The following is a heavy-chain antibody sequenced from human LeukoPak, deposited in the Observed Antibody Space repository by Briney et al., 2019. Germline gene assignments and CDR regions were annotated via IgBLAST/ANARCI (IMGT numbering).Heavy chain of an antibody. J-gene: IGHJ4*02. CDR3: AKLASPGYCSGGTCLFDF. CDR1: GFTFSTYE. V-gene: IGHV3-48*03. D-gene: IGHD2-15*01. Sequence: GGSLRLSCEASGFTFSTYEMNWVRQAPGKGLEWVSCIGSSGSTIYYADSVKGRFTISRDNGKNSLYLHMNSLRAEDTAVYYCAKLASPGYCSGGTCLFDFWGQGTLVTVSS. CDR2: IGSSGSTI.